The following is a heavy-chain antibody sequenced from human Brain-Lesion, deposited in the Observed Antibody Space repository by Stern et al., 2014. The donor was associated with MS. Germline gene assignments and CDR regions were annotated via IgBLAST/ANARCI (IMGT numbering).Heavy chain of an antibody. D-gene: IGHD2-15*01. CDR2: IYYSGNT. CDR3: AGEEDIRYCSGGSCTGNWFDP. V-gene: IGHV4-39*01. J-gene: IGHJ5*02. Sequence: QLVESGPGLVKPSETLSLTCTVAGGSVSSTSYAWAWIRQPPGKGLEWIGTIYYSGNTYYSPSLKSRLTISLDTSQNQFFLQLVSVTAADTAVYYCAGEEDIRYCSGGSCTGNWFDPWGQGTLVTVSS. CDR1: GGSVSSTSYA.